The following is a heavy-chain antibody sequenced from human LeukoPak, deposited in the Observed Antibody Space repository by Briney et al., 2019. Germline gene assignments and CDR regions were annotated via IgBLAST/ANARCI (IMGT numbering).Heavy chain of an antibody. J-gene: IGHJ4*02. CDR2: IYTSGST. CDR3: AREDIAARKDYFDY. Sequence: SETLSLTCAVYGGSFSGYYWSWIRQPAGKGLEWIGRIYTSGSTNYNPSLKSRVTMSVDTSKNQFSLKLSSVTAADTAVYYCAREDIAARKDYFDYWGQGTLVTVSS. CDR1: GGSFSGYY. D-gene: IGHD6-6*01. V-gene: IGHV4-4*07.